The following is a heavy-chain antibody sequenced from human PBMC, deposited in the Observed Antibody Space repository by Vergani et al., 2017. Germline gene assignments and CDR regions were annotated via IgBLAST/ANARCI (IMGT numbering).Heavy chain of an antibody. CDR2: ISISSSYI. J-gene: IGHJ4*02. D-gene: IGHD6-13*01. V-gene: IGHV3-21*01. CDR3: ARAISYSSSRGFENY. CDR1: GFTFSSYS. Sequence: EVQLVESGGGLVKPGGSLRLSCAASGFTFSSYSMNWVRQAPGKGLEWVSSISISSSYIYYADSVKGRFTISRDNAKNSLYLQMNSLRAEDTAVYYCARAISYSSSRGFENYWGQGTLVTVSS.